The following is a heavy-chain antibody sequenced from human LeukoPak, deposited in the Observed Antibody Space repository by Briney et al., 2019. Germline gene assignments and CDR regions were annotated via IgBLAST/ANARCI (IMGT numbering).Heavy chain of an antibody. Sequence: ASVKVSCKASGYTFTSYGISWVRQAPGQGLEWMGWISAYNGNTNYAQKLQGRVTMTTDTSTSTACMELRSLRSDDTAVYYCARDSGAAAAPIDYWGQGTLVTVSS. V-gene: IGHV1-18*01. J-gene: IGHJ4*02. CDR3: ARDSGAAAAPIDY. CDR2: ISAYNGNT. CDR1: GYTFTSYG. D-gene: IGHD6-13*01.